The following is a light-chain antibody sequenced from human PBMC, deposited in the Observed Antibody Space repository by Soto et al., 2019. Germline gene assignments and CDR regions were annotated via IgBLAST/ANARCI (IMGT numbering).Light chain of an antibody. CDR1: QGIRTF. Sequence: DIQLTQSPSFLSASVGDRVTFTCRASQGIRTFSAWYQQRPGKAPKPLIHTASTLQTGVPARFSGSGSGTEFTLTISSVQPEDSATYYCQQLISYPITFGQGTRLEI. CDR3: QQLISYPIT. CDR2: TAS. V-gene: IGKV1-9*01. J-gene: IGKJ5*01.